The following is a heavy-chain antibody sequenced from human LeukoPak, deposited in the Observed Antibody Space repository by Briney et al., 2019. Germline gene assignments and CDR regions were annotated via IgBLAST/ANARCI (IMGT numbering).Heavy chain of an antibody. V-gene: IGHV3-30*03. D-gene: IGHD5-24*01. J-gene: IGHJ4*02. Sequence: GGSLRLSCAASGFTFKSYGMHWVRQAPGKGLEWGAAISYDGSDKYYVDSVKGRFTISRDNSKNTLYLQMDSLKSEDTAVYYCATGYSVEMATMPDWGQGTLVTVPS. CDR3: ATGYSVEMATMPD. CDR2: ISYDGSDK. CDR1: GFTFKSYG.